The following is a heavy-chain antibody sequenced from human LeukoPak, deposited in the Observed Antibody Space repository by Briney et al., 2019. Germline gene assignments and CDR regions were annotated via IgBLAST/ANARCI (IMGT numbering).Heavy chain of an antibody. V-gene: IGHV3-23*01. CDR3: ARGAYYYNTSGYIHSGWFDP. Sequence: GGSLRLSCAASGFTFSSYAMSWVRQAPGKGLEWVSAISGSGGSTYYADSVKGRFTISRDNSKNTLYLQMNSLRAEDTAVYYCARGAYYYNTSGYIHSGWFDPWGQGTLVTVSS. J-gene: IGHJ5*02. D-gene: IGHD3-22*01. CDR1: GFTFSSYA. CDR2: ISGSGGST.